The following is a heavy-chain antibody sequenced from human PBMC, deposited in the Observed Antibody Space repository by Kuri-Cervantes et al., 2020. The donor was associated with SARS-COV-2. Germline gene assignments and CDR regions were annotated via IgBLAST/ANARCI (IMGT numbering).Heavy chain of an antibody. CDR3: VRDDSHTYYAGGGSGNYYGMDV. CDR1: GGTFSSYA. J-gene: IGHJ6*02. CDR2: IVPIFDIT. V-gene: IGHV1-69*13. D-gene: IGHD3-22*01. Sequence: SVKVSCKASGGTFSSYAISWVRQAPGQGLEWMGGIVPIFDITSYAQKFQGRVTITADESTSTVHMELSSLTSEDTAVYYCVRDDSHTYYAGGGSGNYYGMDVWGQGTTVTVSS.